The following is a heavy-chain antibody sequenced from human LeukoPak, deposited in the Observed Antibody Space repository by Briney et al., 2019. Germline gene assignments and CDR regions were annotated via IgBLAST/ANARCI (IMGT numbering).Heavy chain of an antibody. D-gene: IGHD2-15*01. J-gene: IGHJ4*02. Sequence: PSETLSLTCAVSGGSISSSNWWSWVRQPPGKGLEWIGEIYHSGSTNYNPSLKSRVTISVDKSKNQFSLKLSSVTAADTAVYYCARVVVAATVHYSDYWGQGTLVTVSS. CDR3: ARVVVAATVHYSDY. CDR2: IYHSGST. V-gene: IGHV4-4*02. CDR1: GGSISSSNW.